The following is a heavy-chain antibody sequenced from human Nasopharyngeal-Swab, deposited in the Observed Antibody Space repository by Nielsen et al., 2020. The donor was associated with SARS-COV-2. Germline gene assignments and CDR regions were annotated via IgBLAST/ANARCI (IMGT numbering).Heavy chain of an antibody. CDR2: ISGSGGST. D-gene: IGHD3-10*01. J-gene: IGHJ6*02. Sequence: GESLKISCAASGFTFSSYAMSWGRQAPGKGLEWVSAISGSGGSTYYADSVKGRFTISRDNSKNTLYLQMNSLRAEDTAVYYCASSGQGQGLLLWFGEPRYGMDVWGQGTTVTVSS. V-gene: IGHV3-23*01. CDR3: ASSGQGQGLLLWFGEPRYGMDV. CDR1: GFTFSSYA.